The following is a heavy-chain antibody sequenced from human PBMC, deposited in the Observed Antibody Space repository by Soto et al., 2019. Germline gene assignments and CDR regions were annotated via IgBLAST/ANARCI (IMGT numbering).Heavy chain of an antibody. Sequence: QVQLVQSGAEVKRPGSSVKVSCKASGDTLNFYSINWVRQAPGLGLEWMGRVNPILSMSNYAQRFQGRVTMTADKSTSTAYMELSGLRSEDTAIYYCATSSGSGYRAFDFWGQGALVTVSS. J-gene: IGHJ4*02. CDR3: ATSSGSGYRAFDF. D-gene: IGHD3-10*01. CDR1: GDTLNFYS. CDR2: VNPILSMS. V-gene: IGHV1-69*04.